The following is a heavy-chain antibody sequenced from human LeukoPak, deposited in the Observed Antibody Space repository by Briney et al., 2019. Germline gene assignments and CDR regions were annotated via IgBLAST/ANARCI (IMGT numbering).Heavy chain of an antibody. CDR1: GFTVSSNY. CDR3: ARVYYGSGSLHYYYYYMDV. Sequence: GGSLRLSCAASGFTVSSNYMTWVRQAPGKGLEWVSVIYSGGRTYYADSVKGRFIISRDNSKNTLYLQMNSLRAEDTAVYYCARVYYGSGSLHYYYYYMDVWGKGTTVTISS. V-gene: IGHV3-53*01. J-gene: IGHJ6*03. CDR2: IYSGGRT. D-gene: IGHD3-10*01.